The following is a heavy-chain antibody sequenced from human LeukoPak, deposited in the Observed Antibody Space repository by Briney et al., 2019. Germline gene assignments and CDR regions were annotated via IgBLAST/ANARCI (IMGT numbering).Heavy chain of an antibody. J-gene: IGHJ4*02. CDR3: AKAATGNWNDVSDY. CDR2: ISYDGSKK. CDR1: GFTFSSYG. D-gene: IGHD1-20*01. V-gene: IGHV3-30*18. Sequence: GRSLRLSCAASGFTFSSYGMHWVRQAPGKGLEWVAVISYDGSKKYYADSVKGRFTISRDNSKNTLYLQMDSLRAEDTAVYYCAKAATGNWNDVSDYWGQGTLVTVSS.